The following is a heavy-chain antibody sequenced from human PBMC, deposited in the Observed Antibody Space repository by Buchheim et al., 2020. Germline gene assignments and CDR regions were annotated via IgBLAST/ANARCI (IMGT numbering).Heavy chain of an antibody. CDR1: GFSFSNSG. CDR3: ARDWGITIYGVVPASNYYFDY. J-gene: IGHJ4*02. V-gene: IGHV3-33*01. D-gene: IGHD3-3*01. Sequence: QVQLVESGGGVVQPGTSLRLSCAASGFSFSNSGMHWVRQAPGKGLEWVAVVWFDGRRKDYADSVKGRFTISRDNSKNTLYLQMSSLRGEDTAVYYCARDWGITIYGVVPASNYYFDYWGQGTL. CDR2: VWFDGRRK.